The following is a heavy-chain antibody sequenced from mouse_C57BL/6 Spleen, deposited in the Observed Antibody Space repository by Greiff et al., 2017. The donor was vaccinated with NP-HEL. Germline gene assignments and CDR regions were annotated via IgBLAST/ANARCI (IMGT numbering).Heavy chain of an antibody. CDR3: ARSEGYYFDY. V-gene: IGHV1-19*01. J-gene: IGHJ2*01. CDR2: INPYNGGT. Sequence: VQLQQSGPVLVKPGASVKMSCKASGYTFTDYYMNWVKQSHGKSLEWIGVINPYNGGTSYNQKFKGKATLTVDKSSSTAYMELNSLTSEDSAVYYCARSEGYYFDYWGQGTTLTVSS. CDR1: GYTFTDYY.